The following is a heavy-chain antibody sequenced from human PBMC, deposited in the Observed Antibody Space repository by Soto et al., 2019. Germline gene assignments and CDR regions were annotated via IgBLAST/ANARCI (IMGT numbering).Heavy chain of an antibody. CDR3: ARDCSSSAGGYFDY. CDR2: INAGNGNT. D-gene: IGHD6-13*01. Sequence: QVPLVQSGAEVKKPGASVKVSCKASGYTFTSYAMHWVRQAPGQRLEWMGWINAGNGNTKYSQKFQGRVTITRDTSASTAYMELSSLRSEHTAVYYCARDCSSSAGGYFDYWGQGTLVTVSS. J-gene: IGHJ4*02. V-gene: IGHV1-3*01. CDR1: GYTFTSYA.